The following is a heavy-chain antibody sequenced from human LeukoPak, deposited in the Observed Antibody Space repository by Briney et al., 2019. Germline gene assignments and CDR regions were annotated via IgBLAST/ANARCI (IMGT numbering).Heavy chain of an antibody. Sequence: ASVKVSCKASGYTFTGYYMHWVRQAPGQGLEWMGWINPNSGGTNYAQKFQGRVTMTRDTSISTAYMELSRLRSDDTAVYYCARSPPNPGAMVQRVQRESDYWGQGTLVTVSS. CDR1: GYTFTGYY. J-gene: IGHJ4*02. CDR3: ARSPPNPGAMVQRVQRESDY. V-gene: IGHV1-2*02. CDR2: INPNSGGT. D-gene: IGHD3-10*01.